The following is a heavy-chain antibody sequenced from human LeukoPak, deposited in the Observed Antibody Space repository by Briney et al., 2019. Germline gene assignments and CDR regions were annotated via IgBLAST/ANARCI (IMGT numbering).Heavy chain of an antibody. CDR2: ISGSGDST. D-gene: IGHD2-2*01. CDR1: GFTFISYD. J-gene: IGHJ4*02. CDR3: AKDRYCSSTRCYGDFDY. Sequence: GGSLRLSCAASGFTFISYDMHWVRQAPGEGLEWVSVISGSGDSTLYADSVKGRFTVSRDNSKNTLYLQMNSLRAEDTAVYYCAKDRYCSSTRCYGDFDYWGQGTLVTVSS. V-gene: IGHV3-23*01.